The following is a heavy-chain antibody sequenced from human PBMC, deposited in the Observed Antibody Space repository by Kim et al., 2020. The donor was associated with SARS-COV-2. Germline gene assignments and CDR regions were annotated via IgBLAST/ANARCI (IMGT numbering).Heavy chain of an antibody. CDR1: GYTFTGYY. J-gene: IGHJ6*02. D-gene: IGHD2-2*01. CDR2: INPNSGGT. V-gene: IGHV1-2*04. Sequence: ASVKVSCKASGYTFTGYYMHWVRQAPGQGLEWMGWINPNSGGTNYAQKFQGWVTMTRDTSISTAYMELSRLRSDDTAVYYCARDGGSSTSSGVYYYGMDVWGQGTTVTVSS. CDR3: ARDGGSSTSSGVYYYGMDV.